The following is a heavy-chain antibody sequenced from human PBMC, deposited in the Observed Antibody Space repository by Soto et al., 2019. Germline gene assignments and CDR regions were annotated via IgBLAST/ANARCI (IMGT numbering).Heavy chain of an antibody. Sequence: GGSLRLSCAASGFTFRSYAMNWVRQVPGKGLEWVSALSGGGDNTYYADSVKGRFTISRDSSKNMVFLQMSSLRVEDSAVYYCANTPIWNYRHGMDFWGQATTGTVSS. V-gene: IGHV3-23*01. CDR1: GFTFRSYA. D-gene: IGHD1-7*01. CDR3: ANTPIWNYRHGMDF. J-gene: IGHJ6*02. CDR2: LSGGGDNT.